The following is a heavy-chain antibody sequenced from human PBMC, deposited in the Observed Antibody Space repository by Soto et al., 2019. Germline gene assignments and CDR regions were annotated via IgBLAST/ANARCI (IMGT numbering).Heavy chain of an antibody. J-gene: IGHJ3*02. CDR2: ISSDGSIQ. Sequence: QVQLVESGGGVVQPGGSLRLSCGDSGFTLMKFGVHWVRQAPGKGPEWVGAISSDGSIQSYGDSVRGRFTVSRDNSKNRVFLQMNGLRGDDTGVYYCAQGHLGVIHSQFDIWGQGTMVTVSS. V-gene: IGHV3-30*18. D-gene: IGHD2-21*01. CDR1: GFTLMKFG. CDR3: AQGHLGVIHSQFDI.